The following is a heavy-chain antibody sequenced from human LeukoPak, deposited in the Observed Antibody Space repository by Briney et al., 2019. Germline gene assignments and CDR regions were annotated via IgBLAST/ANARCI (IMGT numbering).Heavy chain of an antibody. CDR1: GFTFSSYA. D-gene: IGHD3-22*01. Sequence: GRSLRLSCAASGFTFSSYAMHWVRQAPGKGLEWVAVISYDGSNKYYADSVKGQLTISRGNSKNTLYLQMNSLRAEDTAVYYCARDRLEWLLHYEPFDYWGQGTLVTVSS. CDR2: ISYDGSNK. V-gene: IGHV3-30-3*01. CDR3: ARDRLEWLLHYEPFDY. J-gene: IGHJ4*02.